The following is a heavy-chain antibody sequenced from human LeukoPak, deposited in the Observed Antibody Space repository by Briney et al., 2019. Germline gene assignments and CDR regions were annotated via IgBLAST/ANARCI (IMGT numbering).Heavy chain of an antibody. J-gene: IGHJ3*01. CDR2: ISTSGSTR. Sequence: GWSLRLSCAASGFTFSDYYMTWIRQAPGKGLGWLSYISTSGSTRYYADSVKGRFTISRDNAKNSLYLQMNSLRAEDTAVYYCARKLWGSYLHSAFDFWGQGTMVTVSS. CDR3: ARKLWGSYLHSAFDF. D-gene: IGHD1-26*01. CDR1: GFTFSDYY. V-gene: IGHV3-11*01.